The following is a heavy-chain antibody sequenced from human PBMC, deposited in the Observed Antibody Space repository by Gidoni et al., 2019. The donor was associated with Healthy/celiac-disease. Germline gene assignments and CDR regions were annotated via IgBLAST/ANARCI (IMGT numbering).Heavy chain of an antibody. Sequence: QVQLQQWCAGLLKPSETLSLTCAVYGVSFSGYYWSWIRQTPGKGLEWIGEINHSGSTNYNPSLKSRVTISVDTSKNQFSLKLSSVTAADTAVYYCARAGLYSSGWYPYYWGQGTLVTVSS. J-gene: IGHJ4*02. D-gene: IGHD6-19*01. CDR2: INHSGST. V-gene: IGHV4-34*01. CDR3: ARAGLYSSGWYPYY. CDR1: GVSFSGYY.